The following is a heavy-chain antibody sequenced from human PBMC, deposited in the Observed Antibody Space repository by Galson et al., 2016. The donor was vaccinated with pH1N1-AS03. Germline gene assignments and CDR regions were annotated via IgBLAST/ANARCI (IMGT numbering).Heavy chain of an antibody. J-gene: IGHJ4*02. CDR1: GFTFSSYA. D-gene: IGHD6-13*01. Sequence: SLRLSCAASGFTFSSYAMNWVRQAPGKGLEWVSAISNSGGTTYYADSVKGRFTISRDNSKNTLYLQMNSLRAEDTAVYYCAKAGAAAGTSTFDYWGQGTLVSVSS. CDR3: AKAGAAAGTSTFDY. V-gene: IGHV3-23*01. CDR2: ISNSGGTT.